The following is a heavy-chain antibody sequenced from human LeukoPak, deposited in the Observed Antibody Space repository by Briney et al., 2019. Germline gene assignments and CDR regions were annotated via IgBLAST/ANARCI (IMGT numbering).Heavy chain of an antibody. Sequence: ASVKVSCKASGYTFTSYYMHWVRQAPGQGLEWMGIINPSGGSTSYAQKFQGRVTMTRDTSTSTVYMELSSLTSEDTAVFYCARGGTYYYDSSGLIYFDYWGQGTLVTASS. D-gene: IGHD3-22*01. CDR3: ARGGTYYYDSSGLIYFDY. V-gene: IGHV1-46*01. J-gene: IGHJ4*02. CDR1: GYTFTSYY. CDR2: INPSGGST.